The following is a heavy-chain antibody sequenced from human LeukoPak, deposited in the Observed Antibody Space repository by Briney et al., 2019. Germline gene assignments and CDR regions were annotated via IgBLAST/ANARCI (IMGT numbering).Heavy chain of an antibody. D-gene: IGHD3-9*01. CDR2: TSYNGSVN. CDR3: AIMALLTGGIPTGFIY. V-gene: IGHV3-30-3*01. CDR1: GFTFGHVA. Sequence: GRSLRLSCVGSGFTFGHVALHWVRQAPGKGLEWVAVTSYNGSVNLYADSVRGRFTISRDNSKNTLFLQMSSLRVEDTAVYYCAIMALLTGGIPTGFIYWGQGTLVTVSS. J-gene: IGHJ4*02.